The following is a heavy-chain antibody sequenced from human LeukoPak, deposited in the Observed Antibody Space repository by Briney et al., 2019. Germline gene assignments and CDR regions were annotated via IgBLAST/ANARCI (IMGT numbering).Heavy chain of an antibody. CDR3: ARDGSSWYGDY. D-gene: IGHD6-13*01. CDR1: GGSISSSSYY. CDR2: IYYSGST. J-gene: IGHJ4*02. V-gene: IGHV4-39*07. Sequence: PSETLSLTCTVSGGSISSSSYYWGWIRQPPGKGLEWIGSIYYSGSTYYNPSLKSRVTISVDTSKNQFSLKLSSVTAADTAVYYCARDGSSWYGDYWGQGTLVTVSS.